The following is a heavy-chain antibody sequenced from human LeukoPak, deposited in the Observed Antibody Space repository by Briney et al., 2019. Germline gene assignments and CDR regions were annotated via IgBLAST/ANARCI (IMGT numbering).Heavy chain of an antibody. Sequence: PGGSLRLSCSASGFPFSAYWMSWVRQAPGKGLEWVATINQDGSEKYYVDSVKGRFTISRDSAKNSLYLQMNSLRAEDTAVYYCARLVGNYFAYWGQGTLVTVSS. CDR3: ARLVGNYFAY. D-gene: IGHD2-15*01. J-gene: IGHJ4*02. V-gene: IGHV3-7*05. CDR1: GFPFSAYW. CDR2: INQDGSEK.